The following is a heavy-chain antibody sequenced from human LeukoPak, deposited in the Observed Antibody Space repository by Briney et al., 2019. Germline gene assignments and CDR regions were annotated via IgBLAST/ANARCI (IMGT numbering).Heavy chain of an antibody. CDR1: GFTFSSYG. CDR3: VRQKKSHGNFDY. V-gene: IGHV3-21*01. D-gene: IGHD1-26*01. CDR2: ISSSSSYI. J-gene: IGHJ4*02. Sequence: GGSLRLSCAASGFTFSSYGMNWVRQAPGKGLEWVSSISSSSSYIYYADSVKGRFTISRDNAKNSLYLQMNSLRAEDTAVYYCVRQKKSHGNFDYWGQGTLVTVSS.